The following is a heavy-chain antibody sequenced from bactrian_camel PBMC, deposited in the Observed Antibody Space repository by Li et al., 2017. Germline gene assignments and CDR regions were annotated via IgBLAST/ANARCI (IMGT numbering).Heavy chain of an antibody. D-gene: IGHD3*01. Sequence: HVQLVESGGGSVQAGGSLRLSCTATGLAIRDSDMGWYRQAPGNECELITTLSREGSTWYSNSVKGRFAVSRGAAANMMYLDMDSVNADDAAVYYCAADDSYDCYSASGGPGTQVTVS. V-gene: IGHV3S55*01. CDR3: AADDSYDCYSAS. CDR1: GLAIRDSD. CDR2: LSREGST. J-gene: IGHJ4*01.